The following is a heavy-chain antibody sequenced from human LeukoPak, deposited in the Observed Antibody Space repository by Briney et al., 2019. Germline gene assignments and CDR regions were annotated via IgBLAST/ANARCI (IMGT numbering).Heavy chain of an antibody. Sequence: ASVKVSCKVSGYTFGDYGIGWVRQAPGRGVEWMGWISGYNGDPKYTGTFQGRVTMTADTSTSTAYIELSSLTPAHTAINCWAKDENNYQPVALEFWGQGTLVTVSS. D-gene: IGHD1/OR15-1a*01. CDR3: AKDENNYQPVALEF. CDR2: ISGYNGDP. CDR1: GYTFGDYG. J-gene: IGHJ1*01. V-gene: IGHV1-18*01.